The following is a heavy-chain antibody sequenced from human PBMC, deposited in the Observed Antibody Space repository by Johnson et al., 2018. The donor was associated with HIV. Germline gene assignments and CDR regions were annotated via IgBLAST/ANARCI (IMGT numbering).Heavy chain of an antibody. J-gene: IGHJ3*02. D-gene: IGHD6-19*01. Sequence: QVQLVESGGGLVQPGGSLRLSCAASGFTFSDYYMSWIRQAPGKGLEWVSSISYSASSMFYADSLQGRLTISRDNAKNSLYLQMNYLRVEDTAVYYCARLERLGGLSRVLDMWGQGTMVTVSS. CDR1: GFTFSDYY. CDR3: ARLERLGGLSRVLDM. V-gene: IGHV3-11*04. CDR2: ISYSASSM.